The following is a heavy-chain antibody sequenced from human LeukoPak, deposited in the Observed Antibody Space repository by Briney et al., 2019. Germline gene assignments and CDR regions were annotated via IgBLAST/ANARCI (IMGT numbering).Heavy chain of an antibody. CDR1: GFTFSSYA. J-gene: IGHJ4*02. CDR3: AKAPCSSTSCYPLDY. CDR2: ISGSGGGT. D-gene: IGHD2-2*01. V-gene: IGHV3-23*01. Sequence: GGSLRLSCAASGFTFSSYAMSWVRQAPGKGLEWVSAISGSGGGTYYADSVKGRFTISRDNSKNTLYLQMNSLRAEDTAVYYCAKAPCSSTSCYPLDYWGQGTLVTVSS.